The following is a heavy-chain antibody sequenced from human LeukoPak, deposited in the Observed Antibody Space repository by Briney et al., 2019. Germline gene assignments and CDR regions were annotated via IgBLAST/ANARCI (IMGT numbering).Heavy chain of an antibody. V-gene: IGHV4-30-2*01. J-gene: IGHJ4*02. D-gene: IGHD6-13*01. CDR2: INHSGST. CDR3: ARAFLAAAGLPGFDY. Sequence: SQTLSLTCAVSGGSISSGGYYWSWIRQPPGKGLEWIGEINHSGSTNYNPSLKSRVTISVDTSKNQFSLKLSSVTAADTAVYYCARAFLAAAGLPGFDYWGQGTLVTVSS. CDR1: GGSISSGGYY.